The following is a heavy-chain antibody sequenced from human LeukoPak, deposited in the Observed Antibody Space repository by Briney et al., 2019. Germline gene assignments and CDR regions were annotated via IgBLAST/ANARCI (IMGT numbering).Heavy chain of an antibody. CDR2: ISAYNGNT. CDR3: ARGGAATVVTPPFDY. Sequence: GASVKVSCKASGYTFTSYGIRWVRQAPGQGLEWMGWISAYNGNTNYAQNLQGRVTMTTDTSTSTAYMELRSLRSDDTAVYFCARGGAATVVTPPFDYWGQGTLVTVSS. V-gene: IGHV1-18*01. D-gene: IGHD4-23*01. J-gene: IGHJ4*02. CDR1: GYTFTSYG.